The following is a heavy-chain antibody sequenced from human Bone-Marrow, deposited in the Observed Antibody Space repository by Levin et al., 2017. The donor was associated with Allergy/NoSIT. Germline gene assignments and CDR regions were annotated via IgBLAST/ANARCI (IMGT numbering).Heavy chain of an antibody. V-gene: IGHV4-4*02. CDR3: ARGAGSSGSNFAT. Sequence: SETLSLTCDVSGGSLRSPYWWTWVRQPPGKGLEWIGEIYYTGSTKYHPSLQSRVTFSVDTSKNQFSLKLSSVTAADTAVYFCARGAGSSGSNFATWGQGTLVTVSS. J-gene: IGHJ5*02. CDR2: IYYTGST. D-gene: IGHD6-19*01. CDR1: GGSLRSPYW.